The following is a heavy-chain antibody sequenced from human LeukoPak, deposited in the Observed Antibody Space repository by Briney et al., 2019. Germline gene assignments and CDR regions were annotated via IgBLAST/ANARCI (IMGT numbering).Heavy chain of an antibody. V-gene: IGHV1-8*03. CDR2: MNPNSGNT. CDR3: AREGWTSHWFDP. D-gene: IGHD3/OR15-3a*01. CDR1: GYTFTSYD. J-gene: IGHJ5*02. Sequence: ASVKVSCKASGYTFTSYDINWVRQATGQGLEWMGWMNPNSGNTGYAQKFQGRVTITRDTSISTAYMELSRLRSDDTAVYYCAREGWTSHWFDPWGQGTLVTVSS.